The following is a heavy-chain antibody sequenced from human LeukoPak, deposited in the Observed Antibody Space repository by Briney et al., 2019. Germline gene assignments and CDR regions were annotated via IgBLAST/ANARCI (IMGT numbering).Heavy chain of an antibody. CDR3: ARAGAHYDFWSGYYPDP. Sequence: ASVKVSCKASGYTFTSYGISWVRQAPGQGLEWMGWISAYNGNTNYAQKLRGRVTMTTDTSTSTAYMELRSLRSDDTAVYYCARAGAHYDFWSGYYPDPWGQGTLVTVSS. CDR2: ISAYNGNT. J-gene: IGHJ5*02. D-gene: IGHD3-3*01. V-gene: IGHV1-18*01. CDR1: GYTFTSYG.